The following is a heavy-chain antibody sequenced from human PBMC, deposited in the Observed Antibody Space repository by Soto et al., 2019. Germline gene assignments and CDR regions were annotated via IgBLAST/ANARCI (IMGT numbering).Heavy chain of an antibody. D-gene: IGHD7-27*01. CDR3: AALGAQIY. V-gene: IGHV3-13*01. CDR1: GFTFSDYD. Sequence: VHLVESGGGLVQPGGSLRLSCAASGFTFSDYDMHWVRQARGKGLEWVSSIGHAGDTYSGDSVKGRFTISREKAKNTFHLQMTGLRAGDTAVYYCAALGAQIYWGQGALVTVSS. J-gene: IGHJ4*02. CDR2: IGHAGDT.